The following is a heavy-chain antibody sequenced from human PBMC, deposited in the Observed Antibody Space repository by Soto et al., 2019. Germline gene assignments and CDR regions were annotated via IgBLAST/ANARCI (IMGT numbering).Heavy chain of an antibody. Sequence: GASVKVSCKASGYTFTSYAMHWVRQAPGQRLKWMGWINAGNGNTKYSQKFQGRVTITRDTSASTAYMELSSLRSEDTAVYYCARDPSPHIVVVTASLIYGMDVWGQGTTVTVSS. J-gene: IGHJ6*02. CDR2: INAGNGNT. CDR1: GYTFTSYA. D-gene: IGHD2-21*02. CDR3: ARDPSPHIVVVTASLIYGMDV. V-gene: IGHV1-3*01.